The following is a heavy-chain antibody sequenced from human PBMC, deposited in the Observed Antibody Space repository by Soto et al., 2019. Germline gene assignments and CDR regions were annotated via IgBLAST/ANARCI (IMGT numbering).Heavy chain of an antibody. Sequence: QVQLQESGPGLVKPSHTLSLTCVVSGDSIGTNAYYWSGIRQVPGKGLEWIGHMYYSGSTSYNPSLKSRVTISGDTSKNQFSLSLTSVTAADTAVYFCARGGVLRFLKWFPGGWLDPWGQGTLVSVSS. J-gene: IGHJ5*02. CDR3: ARGGVLRFLKWFPGGWLDP. CDR2: MYYSGST. D-gene: IGHD3-3*01. CDR1: GDSIGTNAYY. V-gene: IGHV4-31*11.